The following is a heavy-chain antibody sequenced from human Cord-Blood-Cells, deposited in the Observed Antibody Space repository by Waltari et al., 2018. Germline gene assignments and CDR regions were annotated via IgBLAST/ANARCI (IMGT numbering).Heavy chain of an antibody. CDR1: GDSVSSNSAA. J-gene: IGHJ4*02. CDR3: ARDRIGSYDFWSGYYFDY. D-gene: IGHD3-3*01. CDR2: TYYRSKWYN. Sequence: QVQLQQSGPGLVKPSQTLPLTCAISGDSVSSNSAAWNCIRQSPSRGLEWLGRTYYRSKWYNDYAVSVKSRITINPDTSKNQFSLQLNSVTTEDTAVYYCARDRIGSYDFWSGYYFDYWGQGTLVTVSS. V-gene: IGHV6-1*01.